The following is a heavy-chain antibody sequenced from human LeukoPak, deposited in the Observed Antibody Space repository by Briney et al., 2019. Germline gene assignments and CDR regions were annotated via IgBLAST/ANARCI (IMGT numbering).Heavy chain of an antibody. V-gene: IGHV4-39*07. D-gene: IGHD1-26*01. CDR1: GFTLRSYT. J-gene: IGHJ4*02. CDR2: IYYSGST. Sequence: GSLRLSCAASGFTLRSYTMNWIRQPPGKGLEWIGSIYYSGSTYYNPSLKSRVIISVDTSKNQFSLKLTSVTAADTAAYYCARDSAMGPPSFDYWGQGTLVTVSS. CDR3: ARDSAMGPPSFDY.